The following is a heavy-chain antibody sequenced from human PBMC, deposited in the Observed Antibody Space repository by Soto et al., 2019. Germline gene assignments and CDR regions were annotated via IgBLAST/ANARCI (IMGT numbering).Heavy chain of an antibody. CDR2: IYYSGGT. J-gene: IGHJ3*01. CDR3: AGYGDYEGGDF. CDR1: GGSISSGGYY. V-gene: IGHV4-31*03. D-gene: IGHD4-17*01. Sequence: QVQLQESGPGLVKPSQTLSLTSTVSGGSISSGGYYWSWIRQHPGKGLEWLGHIYYSGGTYYNPSLESRVTISVDMSKSQFSLRLSSVTAADTAVYYCAGYGDYEGGDFWGQGTTVIVSS.